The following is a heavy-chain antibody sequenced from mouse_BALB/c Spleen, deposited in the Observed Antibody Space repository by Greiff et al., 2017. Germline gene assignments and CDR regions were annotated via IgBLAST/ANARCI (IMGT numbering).Heavy chain of an antibody. CDR3: ARGRYDGFAY. CDR2: ISYDGSN. CDR1: GYSITSGYY. D-gene: IGHD2-14*01. J-gene: IGHJ3*01. V-gene: IGHV3-6*02. Sequence: VQLKESGPGLVKPSQSLSLTCSVTGYSITSGYYWNWIRQFPGNKLEWMGYISYDGSNNYNPSLKNRISITRDTSKNQFFLKLNSVTTEDTATYYCARGRYDGFAYWGQGTLVTVSA.